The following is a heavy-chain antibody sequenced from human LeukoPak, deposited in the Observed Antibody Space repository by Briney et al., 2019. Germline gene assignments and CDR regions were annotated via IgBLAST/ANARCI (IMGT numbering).Heavy chain of an antibody. CDR2: IKDDGSDK. V-gene: IGHV3-7*01. Sequence: PGGSLRLSCSASGFNFSAYWMTWVRQAPGKGLEWVANIKDDGSDKYYMESVKGRFTISRDNAKNSLHLQLNSLRAKDTAVYYCARDFYYYGSGKYFSVDVFDIWGQGTMVTVSS. D-gene: IGHD3-10*01. CDR3: ARDFYYYGSGKYFSVDVFDI. CDR1: GFNFSAYW. J-gene: IGHJ3*02.